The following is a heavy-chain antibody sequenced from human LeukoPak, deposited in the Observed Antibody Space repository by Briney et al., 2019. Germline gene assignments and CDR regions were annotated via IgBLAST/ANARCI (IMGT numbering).Heavy chain of an antibody. J-gene: IGHJ4*02. CDR2: ISYDGSSE. Sequence: PGGSLRLSCAASGFTFGTFGMHWVRQAPGKGLEWVAFISYDGSSEYDADPVKGRFTISRDNSENTVYLQMNSLRAEDTAVYYCAKSEVYYFGTSGGFDYWGQGTLVTVAS. CDR3: AKSEVYYFGTSGGFDY. D-gene: IGHD3-22*01. V-gene: IGHV3-30*18. CDR1: GFTFGTFG.